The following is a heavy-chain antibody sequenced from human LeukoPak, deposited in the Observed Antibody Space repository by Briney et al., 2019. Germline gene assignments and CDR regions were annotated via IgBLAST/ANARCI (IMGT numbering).Heavy chain of an antibody. V-gene: IGHV4-59*01. CDR3: ASAPRGHDVLGGFDY. CDR1: GGSISRYY. J-gene: IGHJ4*02. CDR2: IYYSGST. D-gene: IGHD1-1*01. Sequence: SETLSLSCTVSGGSISRYYWSWIRQPPGKGLEWIGYIYYSGSTNYNPSLKSRVTISVDTSKNQFSLKLSSVTAADTAVYYCASAPRGHDVLGGFDYWGQGTLVSVSS.